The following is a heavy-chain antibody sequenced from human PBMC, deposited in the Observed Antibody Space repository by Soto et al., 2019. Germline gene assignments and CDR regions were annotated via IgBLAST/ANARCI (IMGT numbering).Heavy chain of an antibody. J-gene: IGHJ4*02. CDR1: GFSISSDNW. V-gene: IGHV4-4*02. CDR2: IHHSGST. CDR3: ARDQGSHPGD. D-gene: IGHD6-13*01. Sequence: QVQLQESGPGLVRPSGTVSLTCAVSGFSISSDNWWSWVRQPPGKALEWIGEIHHSGSTNYNPALKSRVTVSVVPSKALFSLTRNSVTAADTAFYYCARDQGSHPGDWGQGTLVSVSS.